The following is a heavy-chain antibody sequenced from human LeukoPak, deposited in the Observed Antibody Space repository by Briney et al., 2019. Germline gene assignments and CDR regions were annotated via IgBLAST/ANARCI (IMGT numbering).Heavy chain of an antibody. D-gene: IGHD3-22*01. CDR1: GGSINSY. CDR2: IHYTGST. V-gene: IGHV4-59*01. Sequence: SETLSLTCTVSGGSINSYWSWIRQPAGKGLECIGYIHYTGSTNYNPSLKSRVTISVETSKNQFSLKLSSVTAADTAVYYCARVTGYMIEDYFDYWGQGTLVTVSS. J-gene: IGHJ4*02. CDR3: ARVTGYMIEDYFDY.